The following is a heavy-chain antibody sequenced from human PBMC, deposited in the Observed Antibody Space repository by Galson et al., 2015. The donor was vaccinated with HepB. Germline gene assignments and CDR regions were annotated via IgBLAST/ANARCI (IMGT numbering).Heavy chain of an antibody. D-gene: IGHD3-3*01. Sequence: QSGAEVKKPGASVKVSCKASGYTFNTYGISWVQQAPGQGLEWMGWISAYNGKTNYTQEVQGRVTMTTDTSTSTAYMELRSLRSDDTAMYFCARDTYYGVVIAHDAFDIWGQGTMVTVSS. CDR2: ISAYNGKT. CDR1: GYTFNTYG. CDR3: ARDTYYGVVIAHDAFDI. V-gene: IGHV1-18*01. J-gene: IGHJ3*02.